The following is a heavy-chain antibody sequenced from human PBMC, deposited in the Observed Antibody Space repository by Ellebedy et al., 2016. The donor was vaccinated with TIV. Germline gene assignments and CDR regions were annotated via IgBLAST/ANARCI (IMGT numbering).Heavy chain of an antibody. V-gene: IGHV3-23*01. CDR1: GFTFATYA. D-gene: IGHD3-3*02. Sequence: GGSLRLSXAASGFTFATYAMSWVRQAPGKGLEWVSAISGSGDNTYYADSVKGRFTISRVNSKNTLYLQLNSLRAEDTAIYYCVAFTVNFDFWGQGTLVTVSS. CDR3: VAFTVNFDF. CDR2: ISGSGDNT. J-gene: IGHJ4*02.